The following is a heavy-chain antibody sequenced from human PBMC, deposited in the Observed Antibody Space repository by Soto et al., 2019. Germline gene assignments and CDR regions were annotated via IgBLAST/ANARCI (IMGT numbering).Heavy chain of an antibody. V-gene: IGHV3-21*01. Sequence: PGGSLRLSCAASGFTFSSYSMNWVRQAPGKGLEWVSSISSSSSYIYYADSVKGRFTISRDNAKNPLYLQMNSLRAEDTAVYYCARDQESNYYGSAPDDWGQGTLVTVAS. J-gene: IGHJ4*02. CDR1: GFTFSSYS. D-gene: IGHD3-10*01. CDR2: ISSSSSYI. CDR3: ARDQESNYYGSAPDD.